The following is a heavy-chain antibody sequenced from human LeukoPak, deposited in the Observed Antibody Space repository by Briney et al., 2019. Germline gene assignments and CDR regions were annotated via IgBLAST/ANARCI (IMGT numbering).Heavy chain of an antibody. CDR1: GFTFSSYG. Sequence: GRSLRLSCAASGFTFSSYGMHWVRQAPGKGLEWVAVIWYDGSNKYYADSVKGRSTISRDNSKNTLYLQMNSLRAEDTAVYYCAKGYYYMDVWGKGTTVTVSS. CDR3: AKGYYYMDV. J-gene: IGHJ6*03. CDR2: IWYDGSNK. V-gene: IGHV3-33*06.